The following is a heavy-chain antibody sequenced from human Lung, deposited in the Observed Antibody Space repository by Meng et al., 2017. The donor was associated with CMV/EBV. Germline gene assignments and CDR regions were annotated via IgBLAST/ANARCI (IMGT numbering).Heavy chain of an antibody. CDR1: GFTFRTTW. V-gene: IGHV3-15*01. CDR3: TTGFGTAEAF. CDR2: IKSRNDGGTA. D-gene: IGHD1-1*01. Sequence: GESLKISCAASGFTFRTTWMSWVRQAPGKGLDWVGRIKSRNDGGTADHGTPVKGRFTISRDDSKDTLYLQMNSLKVEDTAIYYCTTGFGTAEAFWGQGTVVTVSS. J-gene: IGHJ4*02.